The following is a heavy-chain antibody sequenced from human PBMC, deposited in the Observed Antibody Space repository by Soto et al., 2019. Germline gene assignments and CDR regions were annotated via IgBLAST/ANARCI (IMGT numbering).Heavy chain of an antibody. Sequence: GGSLRLSCAASGFTFSSYWMHWFRQAPGKGLVWVSRINSGGGTTTYADSVKGRFTISRDNAKNTLYLQMNGLRAEDTAVYYCARWLTYGNFDYFDYWGQGTQVTVSS. J-gene: IGHJ4*02. CDR1: GFTFSSYW. V-gene: IGHV3-74*01. D-gene: IGHD3-10*01. CDR2: INSGGGTT. CDR3: ARWLTYGNFDYFDY.